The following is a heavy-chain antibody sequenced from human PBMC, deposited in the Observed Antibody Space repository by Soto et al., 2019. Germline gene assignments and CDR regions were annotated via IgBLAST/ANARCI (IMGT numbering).Heavy chain of an antibody. D-gene: IGHD4-17*01. J-gene: IGHJ6*02. V-gene: IGHV3-33*01. CDR2: IWYDGSNK. CDR3: ARGQHDYGDYYGMDV. CDR1: GFTFSSYG. Sequence: QVQLVESGGGVVQPGRSLRLSCAASGFTFSSYGMHWVRQAPGKGLEWVAVIWYDGSNKYYADSVKGRFTISRDNSKHTLYLQMYALRAEDTAVYYCARGQHDYGDYYGMDVWGQGSTVAVSS.